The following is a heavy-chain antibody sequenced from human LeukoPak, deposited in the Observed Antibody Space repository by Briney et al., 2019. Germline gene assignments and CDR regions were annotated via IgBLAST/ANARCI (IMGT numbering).Heavy chain of an antibody. D-gene: IGHD7-27*01. V-gene: IGHV1-8*01. CDR3: ARDGQPLTGFDY. CDR1: GYTFTSYD. Sequence: ASVKVSCKASGYTFTSYDINWVRQATGQGLEWMGWMNPNSGNTGYAQKLQGRVTMTTDTSTSTAYMELRSLRSDDTAVYYCARDGQPLTGFDYWGQGTLVTVSS. CDR2: MNPNSGNT. J-gene: IGHJ4*02.